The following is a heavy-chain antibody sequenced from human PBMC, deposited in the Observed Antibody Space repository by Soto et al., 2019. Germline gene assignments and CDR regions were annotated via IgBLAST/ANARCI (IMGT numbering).Heavy chain of an antibody. CDR2: IYYSGST. Sequence: QLQLQESGPGLVKPSENLSLTCTVSGCSISSSIYYWGWIRQPPGKGLEWIGSIYYSGSTYYNPVLKSRVTISVDTSKNQFSLKLSSVTAADTAVYYCARLGGAVAPYYYGMDVWGQGTTVTVSS. CDR1: GCSISSSIYY. J-gene: IGHJ6*02. V-gene: IGHV4-39*01. CDR3: ARLGGAVAPYYYGMDV. D-gene: IGHD6-19*01.